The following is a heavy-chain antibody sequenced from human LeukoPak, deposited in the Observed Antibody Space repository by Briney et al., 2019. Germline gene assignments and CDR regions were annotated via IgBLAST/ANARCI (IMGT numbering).Heavy chain of an antibody. CDR1: GFTFSSYW. J-gene: IGHJ3*02. V-gene: IGHV3-7*01. D-gene: IGHD3-3*01. Sequence: PGGSLRLSCAASGFTFSSYWMSWVRQTPGKGLEWVANIKQDGSEKYYVDSVKGRFTISRDNAKNSLYLQMNSLRAEDTAVYYCARDAGRFLEWLLPSGDAFDIWGQGIIVTVSS. CDR3: ARDAGRFLEWLLPSGDAFDI. CDR2: IKQDGSEK.